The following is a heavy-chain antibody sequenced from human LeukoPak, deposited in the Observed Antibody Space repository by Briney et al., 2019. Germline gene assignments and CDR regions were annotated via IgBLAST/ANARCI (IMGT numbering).Heavy chain of an antibody. J-gene: IGHJ4*02. D-gene: IGHD6-19*01. CDR2: INTDGSSP. V-gene: IGHV3-74*01. CDR1: GFTFSSYW. CDR3: AFQWLWESDYFDY. Sequence: PGGSLRLSCAASGFTFSSYWMHWVRQAPGKGLVWVSRINTDGSSPGYADSVKGRFTISRDNSKNTLYLQMNSLRAEDTAVYYCAFQWLWESDYFDYWGQGTLVTVSS.